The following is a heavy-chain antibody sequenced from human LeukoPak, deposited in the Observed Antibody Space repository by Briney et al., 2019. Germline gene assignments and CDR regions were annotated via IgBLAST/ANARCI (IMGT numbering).Heavy chain of an antibody. V-gene: IGHV3-23*01. CDR2: VGGIDSNT. D-gene: IGHD3-3*01. Sequence: GGSLRLSCAASGFTFNIFAMSGVRQAPGKGPEWVSIVGGIDSNTYYADSVKGRFTISRDNSKNTLYLQMDSLRVEDTALYYCARRVVRSAFDIWGLGTMVTVSS. J-gene: IGHJ3*02. CDR1: GFTFNIFA. CDR3: ARRVVRSAFDI.